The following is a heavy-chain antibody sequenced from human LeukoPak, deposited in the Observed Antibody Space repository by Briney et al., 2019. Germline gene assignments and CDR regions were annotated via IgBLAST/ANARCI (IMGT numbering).Heavy chain of an antibody. CDR1: GYTFTGYY. Sequence: VASVKVSCKASGYTFTGYYMHWVRQAPGQGLEWMGWINPDSGGTRYAQKFQGRVTMTRDTSIRTAYMELSRLRSDDTAVYYCAKDLGSGSYQPSDYWGQGTLVTVSS. D-gene: IGHD1-26*01. CDR2: INPDSGGT. V-gene: IGHV1-2*02. CDR3: AKDLGSGSYQPSDY. J-gene: IGHJ4*02.